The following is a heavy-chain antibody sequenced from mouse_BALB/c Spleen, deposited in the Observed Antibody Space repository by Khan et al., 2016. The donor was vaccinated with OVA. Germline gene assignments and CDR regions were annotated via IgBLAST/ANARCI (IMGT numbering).Heavy chain of an antibody. V-gene: IGHV3-8*02. CDR3: ARSTYRYAFVY. CDR2: IIYIGYT. D-gene: IGHD2-14*01. CDR1: GDSITTGY. J-gene: IGHJ3*01. Sequence: EVQLQESGPSLVKPSQTLSLTCSVTGDSITTGYWNWIRKSPGNKLEYMGYIIYIGYTYYNPSLKSRISITRHTSNNQYYLQLNSVTDEDTATYYCARSTYRYAFVYWGQGTLVTVSA.